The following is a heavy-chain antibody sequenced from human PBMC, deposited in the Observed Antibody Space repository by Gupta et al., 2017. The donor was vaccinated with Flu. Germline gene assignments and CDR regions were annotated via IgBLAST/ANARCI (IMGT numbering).Heavy chain of an antibody. CDR1: EVAFRNAW. CDR2: VKTKDDGETR. J-gene: IGHJ4*02. CDR3: ATGILGHGN. D-gene: IGHD7-27*01. V-gene: IGHV3-15*01. Sequence: VHLVESGGGVVKPGGSLRLSCVGPEVAFRNAWMSWDRQTAEKGLEWIARVKTKDDGETRDYAASVKDRFIVSRDDSVNTVYLQMSGLKIEDTGVYYCATGILGHGNWGQGAPVTVSS.